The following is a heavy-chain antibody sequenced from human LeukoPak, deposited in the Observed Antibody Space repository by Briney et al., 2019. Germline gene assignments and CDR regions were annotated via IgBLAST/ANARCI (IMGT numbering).Heavy chain of an antibody. D-gene: IGHD6-19*01. CDR1: GFTFSSYA. CDR3: AKDPYNTAVANTNGWFDP. V-gene: IGHV3-23*01. CDR2: ISGSGGNT. J-gene: IGHJ5*02. Sequence: PGGSLRLSCAASGFTFSSYAMSWVRRAPGKGLEWVSSISGSGGNTYYAHSVKGRFTISGDNSENTLYLQMDTMRADDTALYFCAKDPYNTAVANTNGWFDPWGQGTLVTVSS.